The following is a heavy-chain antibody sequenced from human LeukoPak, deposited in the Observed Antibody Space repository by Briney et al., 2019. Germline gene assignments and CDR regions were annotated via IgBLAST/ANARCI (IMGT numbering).Heavy chain of an antibody. CDR2: IKQDGSAK. V-gene: IGHV3-7*04. D-gene: IGHD3-10*01. Sequence: GGSLRLSCAASGFTFSSYWMAWVRQAPGKGLEWVANIKQDGSAKNYVGSVRGRFTISRDNAKTSLELQMNSLSVEDTAVYYCARDRGGILDFWGQGTLVTVSS. J-gene: IGHJ4*02. CDR3: ARDRGGILDF. CDR1: GFTFSSYW.